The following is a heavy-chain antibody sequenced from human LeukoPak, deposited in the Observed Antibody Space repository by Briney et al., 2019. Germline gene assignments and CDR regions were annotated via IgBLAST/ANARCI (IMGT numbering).Heavy chain of an antibody. Sequence: GGSLRLSCAASGFTFSDYAMHWVRQAPGKGLQWVAVISYDGNYKYNADSVKGQFTISRDNSKNTLYLQMNSLRAEDTAVYYCAKVRFGVTARYYFDYWGQGTLVTVSS. CDR2: ISYDGNYK. CDR1: GFTFSDYA. CDR3: AKVRFGVTARYYFDY. D-gene: IGHD3-10*01. V-gene: IGHV3-30*04. J-gene: IGHJ4*02.